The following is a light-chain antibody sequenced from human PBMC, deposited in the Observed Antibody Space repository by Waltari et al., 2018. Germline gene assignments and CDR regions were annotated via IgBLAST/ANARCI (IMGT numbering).Light chain of an antibody. CDR3: MRALQTPLA. CDR2: LGS. V-gene: IGKV2-28*01. CDR1: QSLLHSNGYNY. Sequence: DIVMTQSPLSLPVPPGEPASISCRSSQSLLHSNGYNYLDWYLQKPGQSPQLLIYLGSNRASGVPDRFSGSGSGTDFTLKISRVEAEDVGVYYCMRALQTPLAFGPGTKVDIK. J-gene: IGKJ3*01.